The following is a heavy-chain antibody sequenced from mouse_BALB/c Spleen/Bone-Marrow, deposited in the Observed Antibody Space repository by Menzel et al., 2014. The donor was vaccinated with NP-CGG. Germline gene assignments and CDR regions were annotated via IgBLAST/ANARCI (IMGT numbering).Heavy chain of an antibody. D-gene: IGHD2-3*01. CDR3: AKDGYYGGYAMDY. CDR1: GFSLTSFG. CDR2: IWADGST. J-gene: IGHJ4*01. V-gene: IGHV2-3*01. Sequence: VQLQQSGPGLVAPSQSLSITCTVSGFSLTSFGISWFRQPPGKGLEWLGVIWADGSTNYHSALISRLSISKDNSKSQVFLKLSSLQTDDTATYYCAKDGYYGGYAMDYWGQRTSVTVSS.